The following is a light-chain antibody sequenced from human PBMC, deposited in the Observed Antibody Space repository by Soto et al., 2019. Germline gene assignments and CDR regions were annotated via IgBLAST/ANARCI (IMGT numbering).Light chain of an antibody. J-gene: IGKJ1*01. CDR1: QTVGRN. Sequence: EIVMTQSPTSLSVSPGERAILSCRASQTVGRNLAWYQQKPGQAPRLLIHTASTRAPGIPARFSGSGSGTEFTLTVSRLEPEDFAVYFCHQYGSAPRTFGQGTKVDI. CDR3: HQYGSAPRT. CDR2: TAS. V-gene: IGKV3-15*01.